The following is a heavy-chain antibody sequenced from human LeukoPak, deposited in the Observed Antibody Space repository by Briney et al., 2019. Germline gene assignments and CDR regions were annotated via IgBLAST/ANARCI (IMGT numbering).Heavy chain of an antibody. D-gene: IGHD5-12*01. CDR3: ARWGYQPVYSGYDY. CDR1: GFTLSIYW. V-gene: IGHV3-7*01. J-gene: IGHJ4*02. CDR2: IKQDGSEK. Sequence: GGSRRPSCEPSGFTLSIYWRSWARKAPGKGLEWVPNIKQDGSEKYYVDSVKGRFTISRDNAKNSLYLQMNSLRAEDTAVYHCARWGYQPVYSGYDYWGQGTLVTVSA.